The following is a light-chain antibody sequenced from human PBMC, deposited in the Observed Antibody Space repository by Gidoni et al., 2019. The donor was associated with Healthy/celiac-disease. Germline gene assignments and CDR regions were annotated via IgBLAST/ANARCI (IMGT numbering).Light chain of an antibody. J-gene: IGKJ1*01. V-gene: IGKV3-11*01. CDR3: QQRA. CDR1: QSVSSY. Sequence: EIVLTQSPATLSLSPGERATLSCRASQSVSSYLAWYQQKPGQAPRRLIYDASNRATGIPARFSGSGSGTDFTLTISSLEPEDFAVYYCQQRAFGQGTKVEIK. CDR2: DAS.